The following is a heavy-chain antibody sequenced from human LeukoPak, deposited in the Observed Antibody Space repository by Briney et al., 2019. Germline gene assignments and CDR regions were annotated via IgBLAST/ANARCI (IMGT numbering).Heavy chain of an antibody. CDR3: ARELGGTSIAARDNWFDP. CDR1: GGTFSSYA. V-gene: IGHV1-69*05. CDR2: IIPIFGTA. J-gene: IGHJ5*02. D-gene: IGHD6-6*01. Sequence: SVKVSFKASGGTFSSYAISWVRQAPGQGLEWMGGIIPIFGTANYAQKFQGRVTITTDESTSTAYMELSSLRSEDTAVYYCARELGGTSIAARDNWFDPWGQGTLVTVSS.